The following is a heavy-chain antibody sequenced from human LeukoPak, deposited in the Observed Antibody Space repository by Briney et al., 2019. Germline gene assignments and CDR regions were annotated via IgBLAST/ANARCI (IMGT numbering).Heavy chain of an antibody. CDR2: INPNSGGT. V-gene: IGHV1-2*02. CDR3: ARDGPNWYVVGVIDY. D-gene: IGHD1-1*01. J-gene: IGHJ4*02. Sequence: ASVKVSCKASGYTFTGYYMHWVRQAPGQGLEWVGWINPNSGGTKYAQKLQGRVTMTRDTSISTAHMELSRLRSDDTAVFYLARDGPNWYVVGVIDYWGQGTLVTVSS. CDR1: GYTFTGYY.